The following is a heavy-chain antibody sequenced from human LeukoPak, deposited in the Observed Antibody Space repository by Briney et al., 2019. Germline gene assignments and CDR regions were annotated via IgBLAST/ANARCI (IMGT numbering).Heavy chain of an antibody. CDR3: ARVGDSSGWYPHYFDY. J-gene: IGHJ4*02. Sequence: PGGSLRLSCAASGFTFSSYEMNWVRQAPGKGLEWVSYISSSGSTIYYADSVKGRFTISRDNAKNSLYLQMNSLRAEDTAVYYCARVGDSSGWYPHYFDYGGQGTLVTVSS. D-gene: IGHD6-19*01. V-gene: IGHV3-48*03. CDR2: ISSSGSTI. CDR1: GFTFSSYE.